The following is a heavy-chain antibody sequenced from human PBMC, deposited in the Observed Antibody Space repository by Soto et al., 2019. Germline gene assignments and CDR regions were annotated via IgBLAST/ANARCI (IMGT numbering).Heavy chain of an antibody. CDR3: SRGDIEDSNYADY. V-gene: IGHV1-8*01. CDR2: MNPNSGNT. CDR1: GYTFTSYD. D-gene: IGHD4-4*01. Sequence: QVQLVQSGAEVKKPGASVKVSCKASGYTFTSYDINWVRQATGQGLEWMGWMNPNSGNTGYAQKFQCRGTMTRNTSISTAYMELSSLRSEDTAVYYCSRGDIEDSNYADYWCQGTLVTVSS. J-gene: IGHJ4*02.